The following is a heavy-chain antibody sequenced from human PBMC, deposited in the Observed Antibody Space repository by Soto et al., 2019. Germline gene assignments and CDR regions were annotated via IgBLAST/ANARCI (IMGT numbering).Heavy chain of an antibody. CDR3: ARTPGTTVPYWFDP. CDR1: GGSISNYY. CDR2: IHYSGST. D-gene: IGHD4-17*01. V-gene: IGHV4-59*08. J-gene: IGHJ5*02. Sequence: PSETLSLTCTVSGGSISNYYWSWIRQPPGKGLEWIGYIHYSGSTNYNPSLKSRVSISVDTSKNHFSLNLSSVTAADTAVYYCARTPGTTVPYWFDPWGQGTLVTVS.